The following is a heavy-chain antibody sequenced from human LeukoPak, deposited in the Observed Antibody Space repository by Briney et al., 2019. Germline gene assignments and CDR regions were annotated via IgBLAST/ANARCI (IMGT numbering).Heavy chain of an antibody. D-gene: IGHD3/OR15-3a*01. CDR2: IIPYYDEA. Sequence: ASVRVSCKSSGDTFTNYAISWVRQAPGQGLEWMGRIIPYYDEANYAPRLQDRVAITANKNTTTAYLELYSLPSEDTALYYCGRRTDHVNDAFDSWGQGTVVTVSS. J-gene: IGHJ3*02. V-gene: IGHV1-69*06. CDR1: GDTFTNYA. CDR3: GRRTDHVNDAFDS.